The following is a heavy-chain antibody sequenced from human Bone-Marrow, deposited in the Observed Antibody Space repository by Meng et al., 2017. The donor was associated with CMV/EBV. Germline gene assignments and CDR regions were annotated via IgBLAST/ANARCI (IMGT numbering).Heavy chain of an antibody. CDR3: ARHVDLAAHFDY. CDR1: GGSISSSSYY. V-gene: IGHV4-39*01. Sequence: SETLSLTCTVSGGSISSSSYYWGWIRQPPGKGLEWIGSIYYSGSTYYNPSLKSRVTISVDTSKNQFSLKLSSVTAADTAVYYCARHVDLAAHFDYWGQGTRVTGSS. D-gene: IGHD6-13*01. CDR2: IYYSGST. J-gene: IGHJ4*02.